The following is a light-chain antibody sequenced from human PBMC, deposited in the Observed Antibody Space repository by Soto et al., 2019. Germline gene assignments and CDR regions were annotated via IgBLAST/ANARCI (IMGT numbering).Light chain of an antibody. CDR1: QSVSSSY. J-gene: IGKJ2*01. CDR2: GAS. CDR3: QQYGSSPPYT. Sequence: IVLTQSPGTLSLSPGERATLSCRASQSVSSSYLAWYQQKPDQAPRLLIYGASSRATGIPDRFSGSGSGTDFTLTISRLEPEDFAVYYCQQYGSSPPYTFGQGTKLEIK. V-gene: IGKV3-20*01.